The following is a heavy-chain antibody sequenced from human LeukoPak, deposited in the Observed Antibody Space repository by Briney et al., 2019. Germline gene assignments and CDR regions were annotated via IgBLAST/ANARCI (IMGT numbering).Heavy chain of an antibody. J-gene: IGHJ4*02. CDR1: GYTLTELS. D-gene: IGHD3-22*01. V-gene: IGHV1-24*01. CDR3: ASWYYYDSSGYSDNY. Sequence: APVKVPCKVSGYTLTELSMHWVRQAPGKGLEWMGGFDPEDGGTIYAQKFQGRVTMTEDTSTDTAYMELSRLRSDDTAVYYCASWYYYDSSGYSDNYWGQGTLVTVSS. CDR2: FDPEDGGT.